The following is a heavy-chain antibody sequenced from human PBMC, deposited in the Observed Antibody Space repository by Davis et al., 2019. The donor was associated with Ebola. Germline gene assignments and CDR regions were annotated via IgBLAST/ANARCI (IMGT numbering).Heavy chain of an antibody. D-gene: IGHD7-27*01. CDR1: GFTFSSYS. Sequence: PGGSLRLSCAASGFTFSSYSMNWVRQAPGKGLEWVSSISSSSSYIYYADSVKGRFTISRDNAKNSRYLQMNSLRAEDTAVYYCARDGGLLTGRFDYWGQGTLVTVSS. J-gene: IGHJ4*02. CDR3: ARDGGLLTGRFDY. V-gene: IGHV3-21*01. CDR2: ISSSSSYI.